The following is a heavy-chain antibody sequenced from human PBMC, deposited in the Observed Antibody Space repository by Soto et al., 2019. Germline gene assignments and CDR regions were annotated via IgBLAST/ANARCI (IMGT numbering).Heavy chain of an antibody. D-gene: IGHD2-21*02. V-gene: IGHV1-3*05. Sequence: QVQLVQSGAEEKKPGASVKVSCKASGYTFTSYAMHWVRQAPGQRLEWMGWINAGNGNTKYSQKFQGRVTITRDTSASTAYMALSSLRPAGTAVYYCARSIVVVTALDYWGQGTLVTVSS. CDR2: INAGNGNT. CDR1: GYTFTSYA. J-gene: IGHJ4*02. CDR3: ARSIVVVTALDY.